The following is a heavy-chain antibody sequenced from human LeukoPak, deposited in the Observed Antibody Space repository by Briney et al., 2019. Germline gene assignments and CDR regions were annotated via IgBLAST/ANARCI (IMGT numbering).Heavy chain of an antibody. Sequence: GGSLRLSCAASGFTFSRYAMHWVRQAPGKGLEWVAVLSYDGSGKYYADSVEGRFTISRDNSKNTLFLQMDSLRTEDTSVYSCARGFYTGYSTGWYGGVDYWGQGTLVTVSS. D-gene: IGHD6-19*01. V-gene: IGHV3-30*14. CDR3: ARGFYTGYSTGWYGGVDY. CDR2: LSYDGSGK. J-gene: IGHJ4*02. CDR1: GFTFSRYA.